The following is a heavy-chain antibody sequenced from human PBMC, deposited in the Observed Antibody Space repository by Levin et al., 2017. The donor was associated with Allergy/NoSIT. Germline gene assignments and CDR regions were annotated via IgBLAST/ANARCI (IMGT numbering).Heavy chain of an antibody. Sequence: QRGESLKISCVVSGFTFSSYAMSWIRQTPDKGLEWISIISGESRTIYYADSVRGRFTISRDNSKNTLYLQMNSLTAEDTALYYCVSYRDGPYIHIAYWGQGTLVTVSS. J-gene: IGHJ4*02. CDR3: VSYRDGPYIHIAY. CDR1: GFTFSSYA. V-gene: IGHV3-23*01. D-gene: IGHD3-16*02. CDR2: ISGESRTI.